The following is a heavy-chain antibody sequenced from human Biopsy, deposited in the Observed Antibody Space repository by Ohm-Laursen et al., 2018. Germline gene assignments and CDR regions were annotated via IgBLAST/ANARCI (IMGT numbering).Heavy chain of an antibody. Sequence: PSQTLSLTCTASGASLTRYYWSWIPQPSGKGLEWIGHTYKGGNTNHNPSLKSRVSMSVDTAKNQLSLTLRSVTAADTAVYYGARDLPSSYYYAMDVWGQGTTVTVSS. CDR2: TYKGGNT. J-gene: IGHJ6*02. CDR1: GASLTRYY. CDR3: ARDLPSSYYYAMDV. V-gene: IGHV4-4*07.